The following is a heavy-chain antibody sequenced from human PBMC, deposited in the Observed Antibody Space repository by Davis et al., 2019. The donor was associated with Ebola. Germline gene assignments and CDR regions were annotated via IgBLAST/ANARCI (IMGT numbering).Heavy chain of an antibody. Sequence: GESLKISCAASGFTFDFYAMSWVRQAPGKGLEWVAVISYDGSKKYYADSVKGRITISRDNSKNTLYLQMNSLRAEDTAVYYCARGYDSSGYRDHIPTDYWGQGTLVTVSS. J-gene: IGHJ4*02. V-gene: IGHV3-30*04. CDR2: ISYDGSKK. D-gene: IGHD3-22*01. CDR1: GFTFDFYA. CDR3: ARGYDSSGYRDHIPTDY.